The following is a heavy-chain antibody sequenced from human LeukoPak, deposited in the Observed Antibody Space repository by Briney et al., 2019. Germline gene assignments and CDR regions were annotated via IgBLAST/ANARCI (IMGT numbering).Heavy chain of an antibody. Sequence: GGSLRLSCEASGVTFSNDWVNWVRQAPGQGLVWVSRINPDGSRTDYADSVKGRFTIYKDNAKNTVYLQIISLGDEATAVYLCARDLRGNRDYWGQGTLVTVSS. D-gene: IGHD4-23*01. J-gene: IGHJ4*02. V-gene: IGHV3-74*01. CDR1: GVTFSNDW. CDR3: ARDLRGNRDY. CDR2: INPDGSRT.